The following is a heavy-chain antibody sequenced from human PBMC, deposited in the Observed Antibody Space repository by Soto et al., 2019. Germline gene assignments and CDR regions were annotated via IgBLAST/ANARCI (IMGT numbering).Heavy chain of an antibody. CDR2: IYWDDDK. Sequence: QITLKESGPTLVKPTQTLTLTCTFSGFSLTTSGEGVGWIRQPPGKALEWLALIYWDDDKYYGPSLKSRLTITKGTSENQVVLTMTNMDPVDAGTYYCANRGGFEFDYWGRGTLVTVSS. CDR1: GFSLTTSGEG. CDR3: ANRGGFEFDY. V-gene: IGHV2-5*05. D-gene: IGHD5-12*01. J-gene: IGHJ4*02.